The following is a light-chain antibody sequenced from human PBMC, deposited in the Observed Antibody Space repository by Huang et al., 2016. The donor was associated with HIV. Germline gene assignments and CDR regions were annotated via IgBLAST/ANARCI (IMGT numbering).Light chain of an antibody. CDR2: DAS. Sequence: DIQMTQSPSSLSASVGDSVTIACRASQDIRNSLAWYQQKPGKPPNLHLYDASRLESGGPSRFSGGGSGSYYTLTISGLQPEDFATYYCQQYYTPPLTFGGGTKVEIK. CDR3: QQYYTPPLT. V-gene: IGKV1-NL1*01. CDR1: QDIRNS. J-gene: IGKJ4*01.